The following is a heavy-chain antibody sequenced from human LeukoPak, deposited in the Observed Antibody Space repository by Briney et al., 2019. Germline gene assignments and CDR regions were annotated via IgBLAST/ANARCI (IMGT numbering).Heavy chain of an antibody. J-gene: IGHJ4*02. D-gene: IGHD4-23*01. Sequence: GGSLTLSCEVSGFIYSYYGMNWVRQAPGKGLEWVSAISDSGDATYHADSVKGRFTISRDNSKSTLYLQMNNLRAEDTALYYCAKERGHSKPFDYWGQGTLVTGSS. CDR2: ISDSGDAT. CDR3: AKERGHSKPFDY. CDR1: GFIYSYYG. V-gene: IGHV3-23*01.